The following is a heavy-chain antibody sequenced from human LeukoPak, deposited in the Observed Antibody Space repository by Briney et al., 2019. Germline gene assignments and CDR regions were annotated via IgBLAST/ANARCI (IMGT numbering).Heavy chain of an antibody. Sequence: GGSLRLSCAASGFTFSSYAMSWVRQAPGQGLEWVSGFSGSGGSTYYADSVKGRFTISRDNSKNTLYLQMNSLRAEDTAVYYCAKALLRYFDWEFDYWGQGTLVTVSS. D-gene: IGHD3-9*01. V-gene: IGHV3-23*01. J-gene: IGHJ4*02. CDR2: FSGSGGST. CDR1: GFTFSSYA. CDR3: AKALLRYFDWEFDY.